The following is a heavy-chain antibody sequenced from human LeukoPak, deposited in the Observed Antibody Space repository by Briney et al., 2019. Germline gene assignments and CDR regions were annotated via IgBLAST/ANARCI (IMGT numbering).Heavy chain of an antibody. CDR3: AREGRVSGYDFDS. CDR1: GFTFSSYW. V-gene: IGHV3-74*03. D-gene: IGHD5-12*01. Sequence: GGSLRLSCAASGFTFSSYWMHWVRQAPGKGLVWVSRINSDGSSITYADAVKGRFTISRENAKNTLFLQMNSLRVEDTAVYYCAREGRVSGYDFDSWGQGTLVTVSS. CDR2: INSDGSSI. J-gene: IGHJ4*02.